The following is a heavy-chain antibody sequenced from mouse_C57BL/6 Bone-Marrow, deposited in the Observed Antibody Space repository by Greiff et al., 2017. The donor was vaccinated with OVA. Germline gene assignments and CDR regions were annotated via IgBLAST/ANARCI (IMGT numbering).Heavy chain of an antibody. CDR1: GYTFTDYE. V-gene: IGHV1-15*01. Sequence: QVQLQQSGAELVRPGAAVTLSCKASGYTFTDYEMHWVKQTPVHGLEWIGAIDPETGGTAYNQKFKGKAILTADKSSSTAYMELRSLTSEDSAVYYCTRYRMDYWGQGTSVTVSS. CDR2: IDPETGGT. J-gene: IGHJ4*01. CDR3: TRYRMDY.